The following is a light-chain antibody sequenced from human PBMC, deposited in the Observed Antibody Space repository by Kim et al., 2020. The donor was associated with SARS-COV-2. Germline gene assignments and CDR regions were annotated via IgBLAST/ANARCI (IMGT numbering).Light chain of an antibody. CDR2: EDN. Sequence: NFMLTQPHSVSESPVKTVTISCTGSSGSIASNYVQWYQQRPGSAPTTVFYEDNQRPSGVPDRFSGSIDSSSNSASLTISGLKTEDEADYYCQSYDSSNWVFGGGTKLT. CDR1: SGSIASNY. CDR3: QSYDSSNWV. V-gene: IGLV6-57*02. J-gene: IGLJ3*02.